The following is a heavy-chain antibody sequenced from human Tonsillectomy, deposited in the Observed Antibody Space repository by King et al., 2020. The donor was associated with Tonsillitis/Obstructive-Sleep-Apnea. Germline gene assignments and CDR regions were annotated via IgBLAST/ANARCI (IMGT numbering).Heavy chain of an antibody. Sequence: VQLVESGGGLVQPGGSLRLSCAASGFTFSSYSMNWVRQAPGKGLEWVSYISSSSNTIYYADSVKGRFTISRDNAKNSLYLQMNSLRDEDTAVYYCAREIYCSSTSCYGPDAFDIWGQGTMVTVSS. D-gene: IGHD2-2*01. J-gene: IGHJ3*02. V-gene: IGHV3-48*02. CDR1: GFTFSSYS. CDR3: AREIYCSSTSCYGPDAFDI. CDR2: ISSSSNTI.